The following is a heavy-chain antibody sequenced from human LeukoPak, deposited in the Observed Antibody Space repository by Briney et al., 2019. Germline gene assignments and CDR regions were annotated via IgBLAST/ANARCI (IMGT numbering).Heavy chain of an antibody. CDR2: IYYGGST. J-gene: IGHJ5*02. Sequence: PSETLSLTCTVSGGSIRSSYYYWGWIRQPPGKGLEWLGSIYYGGSTYYNPSLKSRVTISVDTSMNQFSLKLSFVTTADTAVYYCARALGYCSGGSCTRGYNWFDPWGQGTLVTVPS. CDR3: ARALGYCSGGSCTRGYNWFDP. CDR1: GGSIRSSYYY. D-gene: IGHD2-15*01. V-gene: IGHV4-39*01.